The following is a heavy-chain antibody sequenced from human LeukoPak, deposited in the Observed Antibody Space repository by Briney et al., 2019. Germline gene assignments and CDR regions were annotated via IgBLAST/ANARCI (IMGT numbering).Heavy chain of an antibody. CDR3: ARGVRYYYDSSGYSAFDI. Sequence: ASVKVSCKASGYTFTGYYMHWVRQAPGQGLEWMGWINPNSGGTNYAQKFQGWVAMTRDTSISTAYMELSRLRSDDTAVHYCARGVRYYYDSSGYSAFDIWGQGTMVTVSS. J-gene: IGHJ3*02. D-gene: IGHD3-22*01. CDR2: INPNSGGT. V-gene: IGHV1-2*04. CDR1: GYTFTGYY.